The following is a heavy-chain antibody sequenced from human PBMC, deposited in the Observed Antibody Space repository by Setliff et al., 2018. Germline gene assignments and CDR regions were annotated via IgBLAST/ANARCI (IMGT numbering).Heavy chain of an antibody. CDR1: GESFSDFY. CDR2: IYYTGDT. V-gene: IGHV4-39*01. D-gene: IGHD3-10*01. Sequence: SETLSLTCAVYGESFSDFYWGWIRQSPGKGLEWIGSIYYTGDTWYKQSLEGRVTISVDTSKNQFSLGLTSVTAADTAVYYCARQAGLRGYYGSNSLYYFDFWGRGTLVTVSS. CDR3: ARQAGLRGYYGSNSLYYFDF. J-gene: IGHJ4*01.